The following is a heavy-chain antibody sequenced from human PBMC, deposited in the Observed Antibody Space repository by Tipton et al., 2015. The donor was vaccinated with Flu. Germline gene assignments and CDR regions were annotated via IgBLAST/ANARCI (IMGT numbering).Heavy chain of an antibody. Sequence: TLSLTCAVSGGSTSDGSYYWSWIRHLPGKGLEWIGNINYSGTTNYNPSLKSRVIMSVDMSKNQFSLNLTSVTAADTAVYYCAREPEWLRSSLIDFWGQGTRVTVSA. CDR2: INYSGTT. CDR1: GGSTSDGSYY. D-gene: IGHD5-12*01. J-gene: IGHJ4*02. V-gene: IGHV4-31*11. CDR3: AREPEWLRSSLIDF.